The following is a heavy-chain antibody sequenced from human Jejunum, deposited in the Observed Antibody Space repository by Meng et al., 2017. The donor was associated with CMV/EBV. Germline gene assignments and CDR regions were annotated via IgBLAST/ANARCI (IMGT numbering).Heavy chain of an antibody. J-gene: IGHJ4*02. CDR3: AKVKSTYHYDSTTYYPNPLFDY. Sequence: IHWVRQAPGKGREWMGWINPNSGDTNYAQKFQGRVNMTRDTSISTAYMELSRLRSDDTAVYYCAKVKSTYHYDSTTYYPNPLFDYWGQGTLVTVSS. D-gene: IGHD2/OR15-2a*01. CDR2: INPNSGDT. V-gene: IGHV1-2*02.